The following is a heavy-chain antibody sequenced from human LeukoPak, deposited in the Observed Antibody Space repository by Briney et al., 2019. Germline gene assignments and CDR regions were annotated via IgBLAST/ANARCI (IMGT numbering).Heavy chain of an antibody. Sequence: ASVNVSCKASGYTFTGYYAHWVRQAPGQGLEWMGRINPNSGDTNYAQKFQGRVTMTRDTSISTAYMELSRLRSDDTAVYYCARTTYYYDSSGYPVLYYFDYWGQGTLVTVSS. CDR3: ARTTYYYDSSGYPVLYYFDY. CDR1: GYTFTGYY. CDR2: INPNSGDT. V-gene: IGHV1-2*06. J-gene: IGHJ4*02. D-gene: IGHD3-22*01.